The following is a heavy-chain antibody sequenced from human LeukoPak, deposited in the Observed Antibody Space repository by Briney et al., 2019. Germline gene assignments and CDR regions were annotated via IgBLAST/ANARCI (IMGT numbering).Heavy chain of an antibody. CDR2: IDNSGNG. Sequence: SETLSLTFSVSGVSISSTSHFWGWIRQSPGRGLEWMGSIDNSGNGHYVSSLNSRVAMSVDSSMNHVSLTLTSVTAADTAVYWCARVTPKRSSWYPRGIDVWGQGTTVIVSS. CDR1: GVSISSTSHF. J-gene: IGHJ6*02. D-gene: IGHD1-26*01. CDR3: ARVTPKRSSWYPRGIDV. V-gene: IGHV4-39*07.